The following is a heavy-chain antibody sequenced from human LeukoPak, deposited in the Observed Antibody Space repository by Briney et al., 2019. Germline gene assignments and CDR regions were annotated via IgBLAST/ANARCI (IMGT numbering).Heavy chain of an antibody. J-gene: IGHJ4*02. CDR1: GGTFSSYA. CDR2: IIPIFGTA. Sequence: SVKVSCKASGGTFSSYAISWVRQAPGQGLEWMGGIIPIFGTANYAQKFQGRVTITADKSTSTAYMELSSLRSEDTAVYYCARDPYSSGWGLYDYWGQGTLVTVSS. D-gene: IGHD6-19*01. V-gene: IGHV1-69*06. CDR3: ARDPYSSGWGLYDY.